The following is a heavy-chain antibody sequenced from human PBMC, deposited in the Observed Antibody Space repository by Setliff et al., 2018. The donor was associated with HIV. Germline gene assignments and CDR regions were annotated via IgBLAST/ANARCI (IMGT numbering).Heavy chain of an antibody. CDR2: IIPNSGAT. V-gene: IGHV1-2*06. J-gene: IGHJ3*02. Sequence: ASVKVSCKASGYTFTAYYIHWVRQAPGQGLEWMGRIIPNSGATNYAQKFQGRVTMTRDTSISTAYMELSRLRSDDTAIYYCATKVYCTNGVCLDVFDIWGQGTRVTVSS. CDR1: GYTFTAYY. CDR3: ATKVYCTNGVCLDVFDI. D-gene: IGHD2-8*01.